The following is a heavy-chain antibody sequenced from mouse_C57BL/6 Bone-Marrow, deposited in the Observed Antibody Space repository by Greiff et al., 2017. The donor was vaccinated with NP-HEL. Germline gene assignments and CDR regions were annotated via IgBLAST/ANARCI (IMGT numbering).Heavy chain of an antibody. CDR3: ARHSGAWLYAMDY. J-gene: IGHJ4*01. V-gene: IGHV5-15*01. Sequence: EVQVVASGGGLVQPGGSLKLSCAASGFTFSDYGMAWVRPAPRKGPEWVAFISNLAYSIYYADTVTGRFPISRENAKNTLYLEMSSLRSEDTAMYYCARHSGAWLYAMDYWGQGTSVTVSS. CDR2: ISNLAYSI. D-gene: IGHD1-3*01. CDR1: GFTFSDYG.